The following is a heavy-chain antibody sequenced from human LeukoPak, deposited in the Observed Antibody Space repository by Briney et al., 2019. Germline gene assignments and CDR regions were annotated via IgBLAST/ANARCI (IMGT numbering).Heavy chain of an antibody. D-gene: IGHD3-10*01. CDR3: AKVSFGEPTSIFDY. J-gene: IGHJ4*02. CDR1: GFTFSSYG. V-gene: IGHV3-33*06. Sequence: GGSLRLSCAASGFTFSSYGMHWVRQAPGKGLEWVAVIWYDGSNKYYADSVKGRFTISRDNSKNTLYLQMNSLRAEDTAVYYCAKVSFGEPTSIFDYWGRGTLVTVSS. CDR2: IWYDGSNK.